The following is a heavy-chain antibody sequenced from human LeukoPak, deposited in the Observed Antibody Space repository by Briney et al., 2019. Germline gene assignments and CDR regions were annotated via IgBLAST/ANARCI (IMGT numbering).Heavy chain of an antibody. J-gene: IGHJ4*02. D-gene: IGHD6-19*01. V-gene: IGHV3-53*04. CDR3: ARDIWQPRSA. CDR2: IYSGGST. Sequence: GESLKISCKGSGYSFTSYWIGWVRQAPGKGLEWVSVIYSGGSTYYADSVKGRFTISRHNSKNTLYLQMNSLRAEDTAVYYCARDIWQPRSAWGQGTLVTVSS. CDR1: GYSFTSYW.